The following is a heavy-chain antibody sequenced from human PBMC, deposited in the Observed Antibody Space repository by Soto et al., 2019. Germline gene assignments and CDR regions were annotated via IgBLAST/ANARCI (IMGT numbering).Heavy chain of an antibody. CDR3: ARGRKVYTCTSYVD. D-gene: IGHD2-2*02. Sequence: QVQLQQWGAGLLKPSETLSLTCAVYGVSFSGFSWSWIRQPPGKGLEWIGEINHSGSTNYNPSFKSRVTIPEDTSKNQFSLKLSSVTAADTAVYYCARGRKVYTCTSYVDWGQGTLVTVSS. V-gene: IGHV4-34*01. CDR2: INHSGST. J-gene: IGHJ4*02. CDR1: GVSFSGFS.